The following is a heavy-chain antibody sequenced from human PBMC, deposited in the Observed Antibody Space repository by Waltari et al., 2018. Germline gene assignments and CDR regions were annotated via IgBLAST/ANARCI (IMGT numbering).Heavy chain of an antibody. D-gene: IGHD3-10*01. CDR3: ARDLSRDYGSGSYYLGWFDP. V-gene: IGHV3-48*04. J-gene: IGHJ5*02. Sequence: EVQLVESGGGLVQPGGSLRLSCAASGFTFSSYSMNWVRQAPGKGLEWVSYISSSSSTIYYADSVKGRFTIARDNAKNSLYLQMNSLRAEDTAVYYCARDLSRDYGSGSYYLGWFDPWGQGTLVIVSS. CDR1: GFTFSSYS. CDR2: ISSSSSTI.